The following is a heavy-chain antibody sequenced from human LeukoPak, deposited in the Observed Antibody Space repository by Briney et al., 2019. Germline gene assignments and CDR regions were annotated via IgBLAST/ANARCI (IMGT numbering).Heavy chain of an antibody. CDR1: GFTVSSNY. CDR3: ARAAAGTLYYYYGMDV. V-gene: IGHV3-66*01. J-gene: IGHJ6*02. D-gene: IGHD6-13*01. Sequence: PGGSLRLSCAASGFTVSSNYMSWVRQAPGKGLEWVSVIYSGGSTYYADSVKGRFTISRDNSKNTLYLQMNSLRAEDTAVYYCARAAAGTLYYYYGMDVWGQGTTVTVSS. CDR2: IYSGGST.